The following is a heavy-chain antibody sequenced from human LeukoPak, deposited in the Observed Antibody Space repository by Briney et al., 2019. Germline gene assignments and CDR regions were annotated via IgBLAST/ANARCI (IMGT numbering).Heavy chain of an antibody. CDR2: IKSDGRT. CDR3: ARAPSEIGGYYPEYFRH. J-gene: IGHJ1*01. Sequence: GGSLRLSCAASGFTLSSYWMHWVRQAPGKGLVWVSRIKSDGRTNYADSVKGRFTISRDNAKNTVSLQMNSLRAEDTGVYYCARAPSEIGGYYPEYFRHWGQGTLVIVSP. V-gene: IGHV3-74*01. D-gene: IGHD3-22*01. CDR1: GFTLSSYW.